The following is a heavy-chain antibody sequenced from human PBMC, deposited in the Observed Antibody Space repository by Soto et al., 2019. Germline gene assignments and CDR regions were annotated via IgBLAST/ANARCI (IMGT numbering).Heavy chain of an antibody. CDR3: ARDRLMATAGTARHYFGLDV. D-gene: IGHD5-18*01. CDR2: IYYSGST. J-gene: IGHJ6*02. V-gene: IGHV4-31*03. Sequence: SETLSLTCTVSGGSVSSGGYYWNWIRQHPGKGLEWIGYIYYSGSTSYNPSLKSRVTISVDTSNNQFSLKLSSVTAADTAVYYCARDRLMATAGTARHYFGLDVWGQGTTVTVSS. CDR1: GGSVSSGGYY.